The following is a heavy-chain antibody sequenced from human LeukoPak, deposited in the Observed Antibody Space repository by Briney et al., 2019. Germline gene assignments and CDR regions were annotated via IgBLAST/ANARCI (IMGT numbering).Heavy chain of an antibody. CDR3: ARGDYYDSSGYYYSYYYMDV. J-gene: IGHJ6*03. CDR1: GGSISSSSYY. V-gene: IGHV4-61*02. CDR2: IYTSGST. Sequence: PSETLSLTCTVSGGSISSSSYYWRWLRQPAGKGREWIGRIYTSGSTNYNPSLKSRVTISVDTSKNQFSLKLSSVTAADTAVYYCARGDYYDSSGYYYSYYYMDVWGKGTTVTVSS. D-gene: IGHD3-22*01.